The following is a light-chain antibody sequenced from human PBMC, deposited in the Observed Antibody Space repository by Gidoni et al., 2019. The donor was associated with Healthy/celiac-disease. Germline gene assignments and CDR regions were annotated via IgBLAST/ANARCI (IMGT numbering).Light chain of an antibody. CDR1: QSISSW. Sequence: DIQMTQSPSTLSASVGDRVTITCRASQSISSWLAWYQQKPGKAPKLLNYKASSLESGVPARFGGSGSGTEFTLTISSLQPDDFATYCCQQYNSYSPLTFGGGTKVEIK. J-gene: IGKJ4*01. CDR3: QQYNSYSPLT. CDR2: KAS. V-gene: IGKV1-5*03.